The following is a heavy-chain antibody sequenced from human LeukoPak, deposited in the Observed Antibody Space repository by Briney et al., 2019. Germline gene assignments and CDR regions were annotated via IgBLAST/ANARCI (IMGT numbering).Heavy chain of an antibody. CDR3: ARGGRTGTVDY. V-gene: IGHV4-59*01. CDR2: IYYSRST. CDR1: GGSISSYY. J-gene: IGHJ4*02. D-gene: IGHD1-7*01. Sequence: PSETLSLTCTVSGGSISSYYWSWIRQPPGKGLEWIGYIYYSRSTNYNPSLKSRVTISVDTSKNQFSLKLSSVTAADTAVYYCARGGRTGTVDYWGQGTLVTVSS.